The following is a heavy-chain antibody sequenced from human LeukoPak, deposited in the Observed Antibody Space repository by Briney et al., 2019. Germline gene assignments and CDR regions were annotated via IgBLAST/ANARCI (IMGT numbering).Heavy chain of an antibody. CDR1: GGSVSNYY. CDR3: ARQVFSGSTDY. D-gene: IGHD3-10*01. Sequence: SETLSLTCTVSGGSVSNYYWSWIRQSPGKGLEWIGSIYYSGSTYYNPSLKSRVTISVDTSKNQFSLKLSSVTAADTAVYYCARQVFSGSTDYWGQGTLVTVSS. V-gene: IGHV4-59*05. CDR2: IYYSGST. J-gene: IGHJ4*02.